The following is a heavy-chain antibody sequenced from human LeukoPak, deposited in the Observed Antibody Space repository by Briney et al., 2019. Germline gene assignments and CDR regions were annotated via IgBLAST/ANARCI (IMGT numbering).Heavy chain of an antibody. CDR2: ISGSGGST. V-gene: IGHV3-23*01. CDR1: GFTFSSYA. J-gene: IGHJ4*02. D-gene: IGHD6-13*01. Sequence: GGFLRLSCAASGFTFSSYAMSWVRQAPGKGLEWVSGISGSGGSTYYADSVKGRFTISRDNSKNTLYLQMNSLRAEDTAVYYCAKSSAAGPFDYWGQGTLVTVSS. CDR3: AKSSAAGPFDY.